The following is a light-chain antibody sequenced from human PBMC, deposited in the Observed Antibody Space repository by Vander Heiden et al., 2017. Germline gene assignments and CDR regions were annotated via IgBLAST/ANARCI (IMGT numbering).Light chain of an antibody. J-gene: IGKJ4*01. CDR3: QNYLSLPLT. CDR2: DAS. CDR1: QGITSA. V-gene: IGKV1-13*02. Sequence: AIHLTQSPSSLSASVGDRITITCRASQGITSALAWYQQKPGKGPKILIYDASTLEDGVPSSFSASGSGTDYTLTFTSLQPEDFATYYFQNYLSLPLTFGEGTKV.